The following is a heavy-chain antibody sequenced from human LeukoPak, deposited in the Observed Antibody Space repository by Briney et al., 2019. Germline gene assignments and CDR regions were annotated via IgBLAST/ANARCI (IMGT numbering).Heavy chain of an antibody. J-gene: IGHJ5*02. CDR3: AKDLTTGTTGWFGP. D-gene: IGHD1-1*01. V-gene: IGHV3-23*01. CDR2: ISGSGGST. Sequence: GGSLRLSCAASGFTFSSYDMTWVRQSPEKGLQLVSSISGSGGSTYYADSVKGRFTISRDNSKNTLYLHMNSLRADDTAVYYCAKDLTTGTTGWFGPWGQGTLVTVSS. CDR1: GFTFSSYD.